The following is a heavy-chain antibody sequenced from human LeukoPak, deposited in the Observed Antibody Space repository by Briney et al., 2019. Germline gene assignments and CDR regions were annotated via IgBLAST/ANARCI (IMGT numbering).Heavy chain of an antibody. CDR3: TSSPKIYSSSWFG. CDR1: GFTFSSYW. Sequence: PGGSLRLSCAASGFTFSSYWMSWVRQAPGKGLEWVANIKEDGSEKYYVDSVKGRFTISRDNAKNSLYLQMNSLRAEDTAVYYCTSSPKIYSSSWFGWGQGTLVTVSS. D-gene: IGHD6-13*01. V-gene: IGHV3-7*03. J-gene: IGHJ4*02. CDR2: IKEDGSEK.